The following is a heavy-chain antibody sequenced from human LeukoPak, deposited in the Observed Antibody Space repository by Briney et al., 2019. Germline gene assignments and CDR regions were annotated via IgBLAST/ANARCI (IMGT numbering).Heavy chain of an antibody. J-gene: IGHJ4*02. V-gene: IGHV5-51*01. D-gene: IGHD5-18*01. CDR1: GYSFTSYW. CDR3: ARSDGIQLSDFDY. CDR2: IYPGDSDT. Sequence: GESLKISCKGSGYSFTSYWIGWVRQMPGKGLEWMGTIYPGDSDTRYSPSFQGQVTISADKSISTAYLRWSSLKASDTAMYYCARSDGIQLSDFDYWGQGTLVTVSS.